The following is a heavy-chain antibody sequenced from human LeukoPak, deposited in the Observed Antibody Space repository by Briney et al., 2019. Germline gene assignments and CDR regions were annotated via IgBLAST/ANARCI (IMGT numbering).Heavy chain of an antibody. Sequence: GGSLRLSCAASGFTFSSYAMHWVRQAPGKGLEWVAVISYDGSNKYYADPVKGRFTISRDNSKNTLYLQMNSQRAEDTAVYYCAREVGLLWFGETDRGYFDYWGQGTLVTVSS. CDR1: GFTFSSYA. V-gene: IGHV3-30-3*01. J-gene: IGHJ4*02. D-gene: IGHD3-10*01. CDR3: AREVGLLWFGETDRGYFDY. CDR2: ISYDGSNK.